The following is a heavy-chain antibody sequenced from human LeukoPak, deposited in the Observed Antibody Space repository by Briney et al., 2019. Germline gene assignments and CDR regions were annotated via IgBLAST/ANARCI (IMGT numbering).Heavy chain of an antibody. V-gene: IGHV1-18*01. CDR2: ISAYNGNT. J-gene: IGHJ1*01. D-gene: IGHD4-11*01. CDR3: ARGDYSGNFQH. CDR1: GYTFTSYD. Sequence: GASVKVSCKASGYTFTSYDINWVRQATGQGLEWMGWISAYNGNTNYAQKLQGRVTMTTDTSTSTAYMELRSLRSDDTAVYYCARGDYSGNFQHWGQGTLVTVSS.